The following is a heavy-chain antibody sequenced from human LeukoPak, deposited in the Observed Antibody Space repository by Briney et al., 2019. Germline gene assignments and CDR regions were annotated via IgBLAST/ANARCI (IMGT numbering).Heavy chain of an antibody. V-gene: IGHV4-59*12. D-gene: IGHD1-26*01. Sequence: SETLSLTCTVSGGSISSYYWSWIRQPPGKGLEWIGYIYYSGSTNYNPSLKSRVTISVDTSKNQFSLKLSSVTAADTAVYYCARGLAYSGSYYGGIDYWGQGTLVTVSS. CDR2: IYYSGST. CDR1: GGSISSYY. CDR3: ARGLAYSGSYYGGIDY. J-gene: IGHJ4*02.